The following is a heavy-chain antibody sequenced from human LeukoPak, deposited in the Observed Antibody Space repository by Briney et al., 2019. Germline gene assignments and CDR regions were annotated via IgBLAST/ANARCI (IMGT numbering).Heavy chain of an antibody. CDR3: ARIPVVAARFGLSYNWFDP. CDR2: INRSGGT. D-gene: IGHD2-15*01. V-gene: IGHV4-34*01. J-gene: IGHJ5*02. CDR1: GGSFSGYY. Sequence: SETLSLTCAVYGGSFSGYYWTWIRQPPGKGLEWIGEINRSGGTHYNPSLKSRVTISVDTSKNQFSLRLTSVTAADTSVYYCARIPVVAARFGLSYNWFDPWGQGTLVTVSS.